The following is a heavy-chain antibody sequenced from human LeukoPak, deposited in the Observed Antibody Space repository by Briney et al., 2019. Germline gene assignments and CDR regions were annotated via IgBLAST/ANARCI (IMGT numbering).Heavy chain of an antibody. J-gene: IGHJ3*02. CDR3: ARQWLDAFDI. Sequence: SETLSLTCTVSGGSISSSSYYWSWIRQPPGKGLEWIGYIYYSGSTNYNPSLKSRVTISVDTSKNQFSLKLSSVTAADTAVYYCARQWLDAFDIWGQGTMVTVSS. D-gene: IGHD6-19*01. CDR2: IYYSGST. V-gene: IGHV4-61*01. CDR1: GGSISSSSYY.